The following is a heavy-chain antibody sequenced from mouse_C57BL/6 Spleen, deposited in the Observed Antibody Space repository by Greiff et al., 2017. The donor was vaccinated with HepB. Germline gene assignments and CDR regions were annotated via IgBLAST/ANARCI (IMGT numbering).Heavy chain of an antibody. CDR2: IWRGGST. CDR3: ARTPVVATRYYAMDY. D-gene: IGHD1-1*01. CDR1: GFSLTSYG. Sequence: QVQLQQSGPGLVQPSQSLSITCTVSGFSLTSYGVHWVRQSPGKGLEWLGVIWRGGSTDYNAAFISRLSISKDNSKSQVFFKMNSLQADDTAIYYCARTPVVATRYYAMDYWGQGTSVTVSS. J-gene: IGHJ4*01. V-gene: IGHV2-2*01.